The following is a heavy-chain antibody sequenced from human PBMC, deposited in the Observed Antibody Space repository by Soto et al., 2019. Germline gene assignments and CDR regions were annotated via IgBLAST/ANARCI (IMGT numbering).Heavy chain of an antibody. J-gene: IGHJ6*02. CDR3: ARISSGLTNYYYYYGMDV. D-gene: IGHD6-6*01. CDR1: GFTFSSYW. Sequence: GGSLRLSCAASGFTFSSYWMSWVRQAPGKGLEWVANINQDGSEKYYVDSVKGRFTISRDNAKNSLYVQMNSLRAEDTAVYYCARISSGLTNYYYYYGMDVWGQGTTVTVSS. V-gene: IGHV3-7*05. CDR2: INQDGSEK.